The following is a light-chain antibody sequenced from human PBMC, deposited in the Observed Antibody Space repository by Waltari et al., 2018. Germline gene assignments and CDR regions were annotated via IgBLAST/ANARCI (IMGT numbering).Light chain of an antibody. Sequence: EIVLTLSPATLSLSPGERATLSCRASQGVSSYLAWYQQKPGQAPRLLIYSAANRATGIPARFSGSGSGTDFTLTISSLEPEDFAVYYCQQRSDWPRTFGQGTKVEIK. CDR2: SAA. CDR1: QGVSSY. CDR3: QQRSDWPRT. V-gene: IGKV3-11*01. J-gene: IGKJ1*01.